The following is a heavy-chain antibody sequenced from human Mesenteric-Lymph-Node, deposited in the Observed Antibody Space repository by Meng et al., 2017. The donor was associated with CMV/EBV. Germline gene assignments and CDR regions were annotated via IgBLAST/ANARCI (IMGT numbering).Heavy chain of an antibody. Sequence: GSLRLSCTVSGGSISSSSYYWGWIRQPPGKGLEWIGSIYYSGSTYYNPSLKSRVTISVDTSKNQFSLKLSSVTAADTAVYYCAREAHADFWTGYYFDYWGQGTLVTVSS. D-gene: IGHD3/OR15-3a*01. CDR2: IYYSGST. CDR3: AREAHADFWTGYYFDY. V-gene: IGHV4-39*07. J-gene: IGHJ4*02. CDR1: GGSISSSSYY.